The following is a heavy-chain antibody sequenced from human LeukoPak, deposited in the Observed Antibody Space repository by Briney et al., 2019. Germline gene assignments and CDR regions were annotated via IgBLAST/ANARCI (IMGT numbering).Heavy chain of an antibody. Sequence: QSGGSLRLSCVASGFTFDDYAMHWVRQAPGKGLEWVSGISWNSDSIDYADSVKGRFTISRDNAKNSLYLQMNSLRAEDTALYYCTKDVGAENSSGWYGYFDYWGQGILVTVSS. J-gene: IGHJ4*02. CDR2: ISWNSDSI. V-gene: IGHV3-9*01. D-gene: IGHD6-19*01. CDR3: TKDVGAENSSGWYGYFDY. CDR1: GFTFDDYA.